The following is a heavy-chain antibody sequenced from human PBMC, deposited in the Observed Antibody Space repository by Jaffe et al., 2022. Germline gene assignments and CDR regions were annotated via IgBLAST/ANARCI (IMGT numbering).Heavy chain of an antibody. D-gene: IGHD2-15*01. CDR3: ARGARLFKVVAATRKGDFDY. Sequence: QVQLQQWGAGLLKPSETLSLTCAVYGGSFSGYYWSWIRQPPGKGLEWIGEINHSGSTNYNPSLKSRVTISVDTSKNQFSLKLSSVTAADTAVYYCARGARLFKVVAATRKGDFDYWGQGTLVTVSS. J-gene: IGHJ4*02. CDR1: GGSFSGYY. V-gene: IGHV4-34*01. CDR2: INHSGST.